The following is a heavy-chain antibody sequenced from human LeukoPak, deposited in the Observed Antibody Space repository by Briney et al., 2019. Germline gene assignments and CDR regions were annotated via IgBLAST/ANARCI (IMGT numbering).Heavy chain of an antibody. CDR2: INPSGGST. Sequence: GASVKVSCKASGYTFTSYYMHWVRRAPGQGLEWMGIINPSGGSTSYAQKFQGRVTMTRDTSTSTVYMELSSLRSEDTAVYYCARVVRKVGAPTENWGQGTLVTVSS. D-gene: IGHD1-26*01. J-gene: IGHJ4*02. CDR3: ARVVRKVGAPTEN. CDR1: GYTFTSYY. V-gene: IGHV1-46*01.